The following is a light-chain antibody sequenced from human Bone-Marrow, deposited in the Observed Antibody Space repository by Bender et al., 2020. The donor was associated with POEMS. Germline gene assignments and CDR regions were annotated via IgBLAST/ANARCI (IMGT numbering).Light chain of an antibody. CDR1: SSDVGGYTY. V-gene: IGLV2-11*01. CDR3: FSYAGSYTPYV. J-gene: IGLJ1*01. Sequence: QSALTQPASVSGSPGQSITLSCTGTSSDVGGYTYVSWYQQHPGKAPRLMIYDVTARPSGVPDRFSGSKSGNTASLTISGLQAEDEADYYCFSYAGSYTPYVVGTGTKVTVL. CDR2: DVT.